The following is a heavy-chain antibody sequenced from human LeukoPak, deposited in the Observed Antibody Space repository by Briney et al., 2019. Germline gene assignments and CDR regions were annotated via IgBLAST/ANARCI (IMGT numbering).Heavy chain of an antibody. J-gene: IGHJ4*02. V-gene: IGHV3-73*01. CDR3: TRPPYYDSSGYYAY. Sequence: GGSLRLSCAASGFTFSGSAMHWVRQASGKGLEWVGRTRSKANSYATAYAASVKGRFTISRDDSKNTAYLQMNSLKTEGTAVYYCTRPPYYDSSGYYAYWGQGTLVTVSS. D-gene: IGHD3-22*01. CDR1: GFTFSGSA. CDR2: TRSKANSYAT.